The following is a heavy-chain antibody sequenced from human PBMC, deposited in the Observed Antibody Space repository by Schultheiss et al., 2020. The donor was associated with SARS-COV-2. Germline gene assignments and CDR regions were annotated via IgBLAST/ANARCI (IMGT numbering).Heavy chain of an antibody. CDR3: ARVPYYGSGSNFDY. Sequence: GESLKISCAASGFTFSSYEMNWVRQAPGKGLEWVSYISSSGSTIYYADSVKGRFTISRDNAKNSLYLQMNSLRAEDTAVYYCARVPYYGSGSNFDYWGQGTLVTVSS. V-gene: IGHV3-48*03. D-gene: IGHD3-10*01. CDR2: ISSSGSTI. J-gene: IGHJ4*02. CDR1: GFTFSSYE.